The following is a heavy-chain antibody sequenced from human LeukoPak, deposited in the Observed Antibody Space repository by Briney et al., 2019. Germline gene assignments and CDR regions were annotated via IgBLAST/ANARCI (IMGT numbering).Heavy chain of an antibody. V-gene: IGHV3-23*01. J-gene: IGHJ6*02. Sequence: GGSLRLSCAASGFTFSSYAMSWVRQAPGKGLEWVSAISGGGGSTNYADSVKGRFTLSRDNSKNTLYLQMNSLRAEDTAVYYCARDIKFGQLDYYYYGMDVWGQGTAVTVSS. D-gene: IGHD3-10*01. CDR1: GFTFSSYA. CDR2: ISGGGGST. CDR3: ARDIKFGQLDYYYYGMDV.